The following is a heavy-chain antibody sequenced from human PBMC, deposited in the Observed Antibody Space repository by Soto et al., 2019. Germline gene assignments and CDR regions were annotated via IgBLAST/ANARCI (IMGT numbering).Heavy chain of an antibody. D-gene: IGHD3-3*01. V-gene: IGHV4-34*01. Sequence: SQTLSLTSAVYGGSFSGYYWSWIRQPPGKGLEWIGEINHSGSTNYNPSLKSRVTISVDTSKNQFSLKLSSVTAADTAVYYCARGPLKNYDFWSGTKNWFDPWGQGTLVTVSS. CDR1: GGSFSGYY. CDR2: INHSGST. J-gene: IGHJ5*02. CDR3: ARGPLKNYDFWSGTKNWFDP.